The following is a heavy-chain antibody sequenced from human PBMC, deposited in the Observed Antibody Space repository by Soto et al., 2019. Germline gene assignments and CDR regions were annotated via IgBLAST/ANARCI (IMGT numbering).Heavy chain of an antibody. Sequence: GGSLRLSCGASGFTFPTYAMSWVRQAPGKGLEWVSTINKSGGSTNYADSVKGRFTISRDNSKNTVYLQMNSLRIEDTAIYYCAKGLIGGSSDYWGQGTLVTVSS. D-gene: IGHD3-16*01. CDR3: AKGLIGGSSDY. CDR1: GFTFPTYA. V-gene: IGHV3-23*05. CDR2: INKSGGST. J-gene: IGHJ4*02.